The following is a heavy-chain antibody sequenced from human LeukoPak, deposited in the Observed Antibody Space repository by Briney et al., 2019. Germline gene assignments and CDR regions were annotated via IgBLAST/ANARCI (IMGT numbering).Heavy chain of an antibody. CDR1: GFTISYNY. V-gene: IGHV3-53*04. J-gene: IGHJ5*02. CDR2: IYSNTSA. Sequence: GGSLRLSCAASGFTISYNYMSWVRQAPGKGLQWVSVIYSNTSAYYADSVKGRFTTSRHNSKNTLYLQMTSLRAEDTAVYYCARDIPVDSRSSVPKPVRDSWGQGTLVTVSS. CDR3: ARDIPVDSRSSVPKPVRDS. D-gene: IGHD6-6*01.